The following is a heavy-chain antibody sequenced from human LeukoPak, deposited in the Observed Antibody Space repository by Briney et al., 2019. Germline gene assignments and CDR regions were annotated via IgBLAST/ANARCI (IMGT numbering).Heavy chain of an antibody. CDR2: ISSSSSYI. V-gene: IGHV3-21*01. J-gene: IGHJ3*02. CDR1: GFTFSSYS. D-gene: IGHD5-12*01. CDR3: ARAGSGYDMARAFDI. Sequence: GGSLRLSCAASGFTFSSYSMNWVRQAPGKGLEWVSSISSSSSYIYYADSVKGRFTIPRDNAKNSLYLQMNSLRAEDTAVYYCARAGSGYDMARAFDIWGQGTMVTVSS.